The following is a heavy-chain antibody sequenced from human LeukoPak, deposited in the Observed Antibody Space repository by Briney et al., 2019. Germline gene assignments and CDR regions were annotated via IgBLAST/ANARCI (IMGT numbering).Heavy chain of an antibody. D-gene: IGHD1-26*01. CDR3: ARSIVGAGDDAFDI. CDR1: GYNFPTYW. CDR2: IYPEDSDT. J-gene: IGHJ3*02. V-gene: IGHV5-51*01. Sequence: GESLKISCKGSGYNFPTYWIGWVRQMPGKGLEWMGIIYPEDSDTRYGPSFQGQVTISADKSSITAYLQWSSLKASDTAIYYCARSIVGAGDDAFDIWGQGTVVTVSS.